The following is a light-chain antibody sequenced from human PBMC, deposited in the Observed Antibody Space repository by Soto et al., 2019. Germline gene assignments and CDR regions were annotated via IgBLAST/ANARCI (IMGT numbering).Light chain of an antibody. Sequence: EIVMTQSPATLSVSPGERATLSCRASQNISSNLAWYQQNPGQVPRLLIYGASTRATGIPARFSGSGSGTEFTLTISSLQSEDFAVYYCQQYNNWPFTFGPGTKVDIK. J-gene: IGKJ3*01. CDR1: QNISSN. CDR2: GAS. CDR3: QQYNNWPFT. V-gene: IGKV3-15*01.